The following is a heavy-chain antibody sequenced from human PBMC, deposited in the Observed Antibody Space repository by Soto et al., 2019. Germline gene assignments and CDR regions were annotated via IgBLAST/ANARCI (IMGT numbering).Heavy chain of an antibody. CDR3: ATHENGGTYPLAY. V-gene: IGHV4-59*08. CDR2: VHNSGRA. CDR1: GASITAYY. J-gene: IGHJ4*02. Sequence: QVQLQESGPGLVKPSETLSLTCAFSGASITAYYWAWVRQTPGKGLEYIGHVHNSGRADYNPSLRSRVTISVDTSRNRFSLHLNSVTAADTAVYFCATHENGGTYPLAYWGQGTLVTVSS. D-gene: IGHD1-26*01.